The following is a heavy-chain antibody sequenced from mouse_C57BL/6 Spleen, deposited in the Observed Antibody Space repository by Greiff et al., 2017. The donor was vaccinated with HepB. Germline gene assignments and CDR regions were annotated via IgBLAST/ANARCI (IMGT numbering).Heavy chain of an antibody. V-gene: IGHV1-4*01. CDR3: ASYYGSSDYAMDY. CDR1: GYTFTSYT. D-gene: IGHD1-1*01. Sequence: VQLQQSGAELARPGASVKMSCKASGYTFTSYTMHWVKQRPGQGLEWIGYITPSSGYTKYNQKFKDKATLTADKSSSTAYMQLSSLTSEDSAVYYCASYYGSSDYAMDYWGQGTSVTVSS. J-gene: IGHJ4*01. CDR2: ITPSSGYT.